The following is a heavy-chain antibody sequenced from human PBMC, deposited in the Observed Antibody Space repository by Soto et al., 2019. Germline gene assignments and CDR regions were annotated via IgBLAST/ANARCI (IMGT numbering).Heavy chain of an antibody. Sequence: ASVKVSCKASGYTFTSYGISWVRQAPGQGLEWMGWISAYNGNTNYAQKLQGRVTMTTDTSTSTAYMELRSLRSDDTAVYYCARDSYLHLGIAAAQDDFDIWGQETMLTFSS. J-gene: IGHJ3*02. CDR1: GYTFTSYG. D-gene: IGHD6-13*01. CDR2: ISAYNGNT. V-gene: IGHV1-18*01. CDR3: ARDSYLHLGIAAAQDDFDI.